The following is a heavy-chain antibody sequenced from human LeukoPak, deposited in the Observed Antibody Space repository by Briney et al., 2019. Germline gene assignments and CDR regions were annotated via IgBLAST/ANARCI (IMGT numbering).Heavy chain of an antibody. V-gene: IGHV3-23*01. J-gene: IGHJ6*03. D-gene: IGHD3-10*01. CDR1: GFTFSSYA. CDR2: ISGSGGST. CDR3: AKGAGDRYYYYYYMDV. Sequence: GGSLRLSCTVSGFTFSSYAMSWVRQAPGKGLEWVSSISGSGGSTYYADSVKGRFTISRDNFKNTLYLQMNSLRAEDTAVYYCAKGAGDRYYYYYYMDVWGKGTTATVSS.